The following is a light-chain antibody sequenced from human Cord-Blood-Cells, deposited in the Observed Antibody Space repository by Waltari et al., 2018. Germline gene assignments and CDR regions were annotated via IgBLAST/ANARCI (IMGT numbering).Light chain of an antibody. J-gene: IGKJ2*01. Sequence: EIVLTQSPATLSLSPGERATLSCRASQSVISYLAWYQQKPGQAPRLLIYDASTRATGIPARFIGSGAATDCTRTISSLEPEDFAVYYCQQRSNWPPYTFGQGTKLEIK. V-gene: IGKV3-11*01. CDR2: DAS. CDR3: QQRSNWPPYT. CDR1: QSVISY.